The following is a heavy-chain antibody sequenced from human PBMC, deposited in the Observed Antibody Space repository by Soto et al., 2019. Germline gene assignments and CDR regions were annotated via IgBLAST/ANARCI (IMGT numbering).Heavy chain of an antibody. Sequence: SETLSLTCTVSGGSISSGDYYWSWIRQPPGKGLEWIGYIYYSGSTYYNPSLKSRVTISVDTSKNQFSLKLSSVTAADTAVYYWSRDCSSTSCYPTWGQGTLVTVSS. CDR2: IYYSGST. J-gene: IGHJ5*02. CDR3: SRDCSSTSCYPT. D-gene: IGHD2-2*01. CDR1: GGSISSGDYY. V-gene: IGHV4-30-4*01.